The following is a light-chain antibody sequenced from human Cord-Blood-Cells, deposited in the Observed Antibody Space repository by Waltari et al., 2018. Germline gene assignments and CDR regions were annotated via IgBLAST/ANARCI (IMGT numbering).Light chain of an antibody. CDR2: AAS. CDR1: QSISSY. V-gene: IGKV1-39*01. Sequence: DIQMTQSPSSLSASVEDRVTITCRASQSISSYVNWYQQKPGKAPKLLIYAASSLQSGVPSRFSGSGSGTDFTLTISSLQPEDFATYYCQQSYSTPLTFGGGTKVEIK. J-gene: IGKJ4*01. CDR3: QQSYSTPLT.